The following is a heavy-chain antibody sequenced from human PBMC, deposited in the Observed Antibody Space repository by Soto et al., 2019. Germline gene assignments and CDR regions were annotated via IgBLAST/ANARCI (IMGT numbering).Heavy chain of an antibody. Sequence: SGPTLVKPTQTLTLTCTFSGFSLSTSGVGVGWIRQPPGKALEWLALIYWNDDKRYSPSLKSRLTITKDTSKNQVVLTMTNMDPVDTATYYCAHGRCIYDFWSGYYSYLGSYYYYGMDVWGQGTTVTVSS. D-gene: IGHD3-3*01. CDR2: IYWNDDK. CDR1: GFSLSTSGVG. CDR3: AHGRCIYDFWSGYYSYLGSYYYYGMDV. J-gene: IGHJ6*02. V-gene: IGHV2-5*01.